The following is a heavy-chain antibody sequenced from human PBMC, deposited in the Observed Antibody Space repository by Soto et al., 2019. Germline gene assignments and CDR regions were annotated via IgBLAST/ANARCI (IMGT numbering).Heavy chain of an antibody. J-gene: IGHJ6*02. CDR2: IYSGGST. D-gene: IGHD6-13*01. Sequence: GGSLRLSCAASGFTVSSNYMSWVRQAPGKGLEWVSVIYSGGSTYYADSVKGRFTISRDNSKNTLYLQMNSLRAEDTAVYYCARDRSSSWYEPYYYYYGXDVWGQGTTVTVSS. V-gene: IGHV3-66*01. CDR3: ARDRSSSWYEPYYYYYGXDV. CDR1: GFTVSSNY.